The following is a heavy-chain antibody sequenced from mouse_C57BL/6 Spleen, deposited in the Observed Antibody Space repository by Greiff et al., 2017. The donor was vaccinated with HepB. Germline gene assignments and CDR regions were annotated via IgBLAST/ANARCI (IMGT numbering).Heavy chain of an antibody. CDR1: GFTFSDYY. Sequence: EVKLVESEGGLAQPGSSMKLSCTASGFTFSDYYMAWVRQVPEKGLEWVANINYDGSSTYYLDSLKSRFIISRDNAKNILYLQMSSLKSEDTATYYCAKDYGNSFNYWGQGTTLTVSS. V-gene: IGHV5-16*01. CDR2: INYDGSST. CDR3: AKDYGNSFNY. D-gene: IGHD2-1*01. J-gene: IGHJ2*01.